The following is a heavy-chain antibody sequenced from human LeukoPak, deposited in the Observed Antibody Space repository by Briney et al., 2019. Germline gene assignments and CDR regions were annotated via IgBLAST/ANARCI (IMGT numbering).Heavy chain of an antibody. CDR1: GGSISSHY. J-gene: IGHJ6*03. CDR2: IYYSGST. CDR3: ARVKDNYLHYSYYYYMDV. V-gene: IGHV4-59*11. D-gene: IGHD4-11*01. Sequence: SETLSLTCTVSGGSISSHYWSWIRQPPGKGLEWIGYIYYSGSTNYNPSLKSRVTISVDTSKNQFSLKLSSVTAADTAVYYCARVKDNYLHYSYYYYMDVWGTGTTVTVSS.